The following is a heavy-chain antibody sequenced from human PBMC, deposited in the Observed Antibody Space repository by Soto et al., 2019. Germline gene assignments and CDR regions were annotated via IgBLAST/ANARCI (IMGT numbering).Heavy chain of an antibody. CDR3: ANYPTTVTSDY. CDR2: IYYSGST. V-gene: IGHV4-61*01. Sequence: QVQLQESGPGLVKPSETLSLTCTVSGGSVSSGSYYWSWIRQPPGKGLEWIGYIYYSGSTNYNPSLKSRDTISVDTSKNQFSLKLSSVTAADTAVYYCANYPTTVTSDYWGQGTLVTVSS. J-gene: IGHJ4*02. CDR1: GGSVSSGSYY. D-gene: IGHD4-17*01.